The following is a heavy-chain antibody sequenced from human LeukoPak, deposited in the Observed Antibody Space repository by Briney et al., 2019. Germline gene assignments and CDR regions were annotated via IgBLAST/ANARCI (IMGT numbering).Heavy chain of an antibody. Sequence: SETLSLTCAVYGGSFSGYYWSWIRQPPGKGLEWIGEINHSGSTNYNPSLKSRVTISVDTSKNQFSLKLSSVTAADTAVYYCARILWYFDYWGRGTLVTVSS. CDR1: GGSFSGYY. CDR2: INHSGST. J-gene: IGHJ4*02. V-gene: IGHV4-34*01. D-gene: IGHD3-10*01. CDR3: ARILWYFDY.